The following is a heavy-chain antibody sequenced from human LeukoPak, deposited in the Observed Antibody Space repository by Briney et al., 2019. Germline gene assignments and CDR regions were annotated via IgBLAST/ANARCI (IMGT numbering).Heavy chain of an antibody. Sequence: SETLSLTCAVYGGSFSGYYWSWIRQPPGKGLEWIGEINHSGSTNYNPSLKSRVTISVDTSKNQFSLKLSSVTAADTAVYHCARFSATGSDYWGQGTLVTVSS. V-gene: IGHV4-34*01. D-gene: IGHD2-8*02. CDR2: INHSGST. J-gene: IGHJ4*02. CDR3: ARFSATGSDY. CDR1: GGSFSGYY.